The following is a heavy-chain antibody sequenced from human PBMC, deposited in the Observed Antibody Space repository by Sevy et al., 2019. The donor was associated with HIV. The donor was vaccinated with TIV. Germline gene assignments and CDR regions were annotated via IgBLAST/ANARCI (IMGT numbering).Heavy chain of an antibody. V-gene: IGHV4-39*01. Sequence: SETLSLTCTVSGGSIDSSSYYWGWLRQPPGKGLEWIGTISYSGSAYYNPSLKSRVTISVDTSKKQFSLRLSSVTAADTAVYSCARRAYGDYVGWFDPWGQGTLVTVSS. D-gene: IGHD4-17*01. CDR1: GGSIDSSSYY. CDR2: ISYSGSA. J-gene: IGHJ5*02. CDR3: ARRAYGDYVGWFDP.